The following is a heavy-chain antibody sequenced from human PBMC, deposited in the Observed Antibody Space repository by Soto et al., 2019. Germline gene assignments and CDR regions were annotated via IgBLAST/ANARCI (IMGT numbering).Heavy chain of an antibody. J-gene: IGHJ6*03. Sequence: GESLKISCKGSGYSFTSYWISWVRQLPGKGLEWMGRIDPSDSYSNYSPSFQGHVTISADKSISTAYLQWSSLKASDTAMYYCARQGEMYYYMDVWCKGTTVTVS. D-gene: IGHD2-21*01. V-gene: IGHV5-10-1*01. CDR3: ARQGEMYYYMDV. CDR1: GYSFTSYW. CDR2: IDPSDSYS.